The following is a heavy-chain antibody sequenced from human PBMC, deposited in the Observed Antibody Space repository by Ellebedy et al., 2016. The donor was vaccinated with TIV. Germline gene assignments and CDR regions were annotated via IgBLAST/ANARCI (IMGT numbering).Heavy chain of an antibody. Sequence: SETLSLXXAVYGGSFSGNYWSWIRQPPGKGLEWIGEINHSGSTNYIPSLKSRITISVDTSKNQFSLKLTSVTAADTAVYYCARVRLGPRPHYYYSMDVWGKGTTVTVSS. J-gene: IGHJ6*03. CDR3: ARVRLGPRPHYYYSMDV. CDR2: INHSGST. V-gene: IGHV4-34*01. D-gene: IGHD7-27*01. CDR1: GGSFSGNY.